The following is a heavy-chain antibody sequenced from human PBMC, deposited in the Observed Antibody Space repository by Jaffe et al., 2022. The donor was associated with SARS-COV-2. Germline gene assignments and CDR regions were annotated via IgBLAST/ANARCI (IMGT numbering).Heavy chain of an antibody. CDR1: GFTFSNFA. CDR2: ISESGAST. CDR3: AKQKTTGWSEFDP. V-gene: IGHV3-23*01. Sequence: EVQVLESGGGLVQPGGSLILSCAASGFTFSNFAMSWVRQAPGKGLEWVSTISESGASTYNADSVKGRFTISRDNSMDTLYLQMNSLRVDDTAVYYCAKQKTTGWSEFDPWGQGTLVTVSS. J-gene: IGHJ5*02. D-gene: IGHD6-19*01.